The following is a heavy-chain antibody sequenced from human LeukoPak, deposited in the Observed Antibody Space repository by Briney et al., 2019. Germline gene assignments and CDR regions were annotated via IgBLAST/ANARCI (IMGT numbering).Heavy chain of an antibody. CDR2: ISANGRST. V-gene: IGHV3-23*01. D-gene: IGHD3-10*01. CDR1: GFTFTDYA. Sequence: GGSLRLSCAASGFTFTDYAMSWVRQAPGKGLEWISAISANGRSTYYADSVKGRFTISRDDSKNTLFLQMNTPRAAATAIYSCATVRGPGNYYPEYWGQGTLVTVSS. CDR3: ATVRGPGNYYPEY. J-gene: IGHJ4*02.